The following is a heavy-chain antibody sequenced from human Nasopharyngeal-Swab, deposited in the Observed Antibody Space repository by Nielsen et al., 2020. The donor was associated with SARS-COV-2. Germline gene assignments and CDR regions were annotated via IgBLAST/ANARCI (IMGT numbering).Heavy chain of an antibody. D-gene: IGHD2-15*01. CDR3: ARGPLPRYCSGGSCYSRYYYMDV. V-gene: IGHV4-34*01. CDR1: GGSFSGYY. Sequence: GSLRLSCAVSGGSFSGYYWSWIRQPPGKGLEWIGEINHSGSTNYNPSLKSRVTISVDTSKNQFSLKLSSVTAADTAVYYCARGPLPRYCSGGSCYSRYYYMDVWGKGTTVTVSS. CDR2: INHSGST. J-gene: IGHJ6*03.